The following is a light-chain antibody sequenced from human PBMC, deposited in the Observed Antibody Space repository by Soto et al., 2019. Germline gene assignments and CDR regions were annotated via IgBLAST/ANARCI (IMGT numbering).Light chain of an antibody. Sequence: EIVLTQSPSILSLSPGERATLSCRASQSVSSSYLAWYQQKPGQAPRLLIYGASSRATGIPDRFSGSGSGKDFTLTISRLEPEDLAVYYCQRYGSSPLYTFGQGTKLEIK. CDR2: GAS. V-gene: IGKV3-20*01. CDR1: QSVSSSY. J-gene: IGKJ2*01. CDR3: QRYGSSPLYT.